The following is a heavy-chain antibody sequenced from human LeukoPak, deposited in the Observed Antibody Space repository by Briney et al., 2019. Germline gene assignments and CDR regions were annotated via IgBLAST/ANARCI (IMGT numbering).Heavy chain of an antibody. CDR2: TYYRSKWYD. V-gene: IGHV6-1*01. D-gene: IGHD6-19*01. CDR1: GDSVSSINGA. CDR3: ARDVGNSGWYTFDY. J-gene: IGHJ4*02. Sequence: SQTLSLTCAISGDSVSSINGAWNWIRQSPSRGLEWLGRTYYRSKWYDDYAVSMKSRITINPDTSKNQFSLQLNSVTPEDTAVYYCARDVGNSGWYTFDYWGQGTLVTVSS.